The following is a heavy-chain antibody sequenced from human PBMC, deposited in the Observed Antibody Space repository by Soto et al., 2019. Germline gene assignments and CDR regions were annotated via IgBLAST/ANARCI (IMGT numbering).Heavy chain of an antibody. CDR1: GGSISSSSYY. D-gene: IGHD2-15*01. CDR3: ARLIVVVVAATRGWFDP. CDR2: IYYSGST. Sequence: PSETLSLTCTVSGGSISSSSYYWGWIRQPPGKGLEWIGSIYYSGSTYYNPSLKSRVTISVDTSKNQFSRKLSSVTAADTAVYYCARLIVVVVAATRGWFDPWGQGTLVTVSS. V-gene: IGHV4-39*01. J-gene: IGHJ5*02.